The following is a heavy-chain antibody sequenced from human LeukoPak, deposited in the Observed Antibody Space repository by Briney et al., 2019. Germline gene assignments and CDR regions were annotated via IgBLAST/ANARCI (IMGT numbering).Heavy chain of an antibody. V-gene: IGHV3-21*04. CDR2: ISTSSSYI. J-gene: IGHJ4*02. CDR1: GFTFSSYC. CDR3: AKDGNSGWSPPYFDY. D-gene: IGHD6-19*01. Sequence: GGSLRLSCAASGFTFSSYCMNWVRQAPGKGLEWVSFISTSSSYIHYADSVKGRFTISRDNSKNTLYLQMNSLRAEDTAVYYCAKDGNSGWSPPYFDYWGQGTLVTVSS.